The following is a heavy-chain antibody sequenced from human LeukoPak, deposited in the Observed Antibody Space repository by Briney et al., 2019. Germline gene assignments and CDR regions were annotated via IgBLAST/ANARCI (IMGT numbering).Heavy chain of an antibody. CDR2: IWYDGSNK. J-gene: IGHJ4*02. CDR1: GFTFSSYG. D-gene: IGHD4-17*01. CDR3: ARSHDYGDYLAYFDY. Sequence: PGGPLRLSWPASGFTFSSYGRHWVRQAQGKGLEGVAVIWYDGSNKYYADSVKGRFTISRDNSKNTLYLQMNSLRAEDTAVYYCARSHDYGDYLAYFDYWGQGTLVTVSS. V-gene: IGHV3-33*01.